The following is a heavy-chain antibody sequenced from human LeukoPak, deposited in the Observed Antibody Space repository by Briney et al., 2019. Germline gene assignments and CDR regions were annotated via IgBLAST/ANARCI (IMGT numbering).Heavy chain of an antibody. Sequence: ASVKVSCKASGYTFTSYGISWVRQAPGQGLEWMGWISAYNGNTNYARKLQGRVTMTTDTSTSTAYMELRSLRSDDTAVYYCARDYDILTGYYTNLFDPWGQGTLVTVSS. CDR1: GYTFTSYG. V-gene: IGHV1-18*01. CDR3: ARDYDILTGYYTNLFDP. CDR2: ISAYNGNT. J-gene: IGHJ5*02. D-gene: IGHD3-9*01.